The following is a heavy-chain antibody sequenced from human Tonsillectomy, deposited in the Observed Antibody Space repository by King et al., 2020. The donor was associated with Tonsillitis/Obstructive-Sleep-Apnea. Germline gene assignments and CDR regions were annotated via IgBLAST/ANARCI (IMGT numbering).Heavy chain of an antibody. CDR1: GGSFSGYY. CDR3: ARGWVGDCSSTSCYKSYFDY. D-gene: IGHD2-2*02. Sequence: VQLQQWGAGLLKPSETLSLTCAVYGGSFSGYYWSWIRQPPGKGLEWIGEINHSGSTNYNPSLKGRVTISVDTSKNQFSLKLSSVTAADTTVYYCARGWVGDCSSTSCYKSYFDYWGQGTLVTVSS. V-gene: IGHV4-34*01. J-gene: IGHJ4*02. CDR2: INHSGST.